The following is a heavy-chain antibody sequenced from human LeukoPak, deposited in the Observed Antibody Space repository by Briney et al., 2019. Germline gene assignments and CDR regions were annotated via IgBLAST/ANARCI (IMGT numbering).Heavy chain of an antibody. CDR3: AKGKFGELLPSDY. D-gene: IGHD3-10*01. J-gene: IGHJ4*02. Sequence: PGGSLRLSCAASGFTFSSYGMSWVRQAPGKGLEWVSAISGSGGSTYYADSVKGRFTISRDNSKNTLYLQMNSLRAEDTAVYYGAKGKFGELLPSDYWGQGTLVTVSS. CDR2: ISGSGGST. CDR1: GFTFSSYG. V-gene: IGHV3-23*01.